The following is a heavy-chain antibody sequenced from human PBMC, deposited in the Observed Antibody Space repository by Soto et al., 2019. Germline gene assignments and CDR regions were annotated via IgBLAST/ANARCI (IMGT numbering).Heavy chain of an antibody. CDR3: ARDQSSGWYAGYFQH. V-gene: IGHV3-30-3*01. J-gene: IGHJ1*01. D-gene: IGHD6-19*01. Sequence: PGGSLRLSCAASGFTFSSYAMHWVRQAPGKGLEWVAVISCDGSNKYYADSVKGRFTISRDNSKNTLHLQMNSLRAEDTAVYYCARDQSSGWYAGYFQHWGQGTMVTVSS. CDR2: ISCDGSNK. CDR1: GFTFSSYA.